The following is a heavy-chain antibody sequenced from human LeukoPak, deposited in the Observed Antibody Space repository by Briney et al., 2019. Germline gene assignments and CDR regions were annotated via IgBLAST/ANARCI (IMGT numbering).Heavy chain of an antibody. Sequence: PGGSLRLSCAASGFIFSNSWMIWVRQAPGKGLESVAIIKEDGSEKYYVDSVKGRFTISRDNAKNSLYLQMNSLSAEDTAVYYCARSTWTAEYRGQGTLVTVSS. J-gene: IGHJ4*02. V-gene: IGHV3-7*05. CDR1: GFIFSNSW. CDR2: IKEDGSEK. D-gene: IGHD1-1*01. CDR3: ARSTWTAEY.